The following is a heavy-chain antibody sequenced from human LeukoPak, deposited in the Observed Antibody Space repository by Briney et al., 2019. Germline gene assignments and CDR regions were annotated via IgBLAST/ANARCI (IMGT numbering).Heavy chain of an antibody. CDR1: GYTLTELS. V-gene: IGHV1-24*01. D-gene: IGHD1-26*01. CDR3: AVVGATANYFDY. CDR2: FDPEDGET. J-gene: IGHJ4*02. Sequence: ASVKVSCKVSGYTLTELSMHWVRQAPGKGLEWMGGFDPEDGETIYAQKFQGRVTMTEDTSTDTAHMELSSLRSEDTAVYYCAVVGATANYFDYWGQGTLVTVSS.